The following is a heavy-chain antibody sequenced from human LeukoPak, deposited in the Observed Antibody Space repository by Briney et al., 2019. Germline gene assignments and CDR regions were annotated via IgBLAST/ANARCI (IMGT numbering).Heavy chain of an antibody. CDR3: ASLGTYYYDSSGYS. CDR2: IYSSGST. CDR1: GGSISSGSYY. D-gene: IGHD3-22*01. Sequence: PSETLSLTCTVSGGSISSGSYYWSWIRQPAGKGLEWIGRIYSSGSTNYNPSLKSRVTISVDTSKNQFSLKLSSVTAADTAVYYCASLGTYYYDSSGYSWSQGTLVTVSS. J-gene: IGHJ5*02. V-gene: IGHV4-61*02.